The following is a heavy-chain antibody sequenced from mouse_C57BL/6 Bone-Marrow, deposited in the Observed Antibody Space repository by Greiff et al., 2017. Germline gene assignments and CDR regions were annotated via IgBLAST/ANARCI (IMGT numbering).Heavy chain of an antibody. CDR2: ISNLAYSI. CDR1: GFTFSDYG. J-gene: IGHJ4*01. CDR3: ARQDYGSSYDYAMDY. V-gene: IGHV5-15*01. D-gene: IGHD1-1*01. Sequence: EVKLMESGGGLVQPGGSLKLSCAASGFTFSDYGMAWVRQAPRKGPEWVAFISNLAYSIYYADTVTGRFTISRENAKNTLCLEMSSLRSEDTAIYYCARQDYGSSYDYAMDYWGQGTSVTVSS.